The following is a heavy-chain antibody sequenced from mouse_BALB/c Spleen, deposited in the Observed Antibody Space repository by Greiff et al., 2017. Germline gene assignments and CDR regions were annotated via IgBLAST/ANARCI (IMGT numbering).Heavy chain of an antibody. CDR3: ARDHGGSTPCAY. V-gene: IGHV7-3*02. J-gene: IGHJ3*01. Sequence: EVMLVESGGGLVQPGGSLRLSCATSGFTFTDYYMSWVRQPPGKALEWLGFIRNKANGYTTEYSASVKGRFTISRDNSQSILYLQMNTLRAEDSATYYCARDHGGSTPCAYWGQGTLVTVSA. D-gene: IGHD1-1*01. CDR2: IRNKANGYTT. CDR1: GFTFTDYY.